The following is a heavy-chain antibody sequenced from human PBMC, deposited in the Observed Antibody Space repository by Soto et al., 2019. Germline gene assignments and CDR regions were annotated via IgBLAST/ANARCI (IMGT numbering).Heavy chain of an antibody. CDR1: GSSINSSGYY. CDR2: MFYGVST. Sequence: SETLSLTCTVSGSSINSSGYYWCWIRQPPGKGLEWIGSMFYGVSTYYNPSLKSRVTVSVDTSKNQFSLNLRSVTAADTAVYYCARLPSRHLVDYWGQGTLVTVSS. D-gene: IGHD3-3*02. CDR3: ARLPSRHLVDY. V-gene: IGHV4-39*01. J-gene: IGHJ4*02.